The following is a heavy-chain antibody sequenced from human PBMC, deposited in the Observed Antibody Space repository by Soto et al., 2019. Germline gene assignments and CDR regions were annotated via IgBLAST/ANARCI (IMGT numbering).Heavy chain of an antibody. CDR3: ARSINWPDWFDP. CDR1: GFSVSSNY. Sequence: GGSLRLSCAASGFSVSSNYMSWVRQAPGKGLEWVSVIYTGGSTYYADSVKGRFTISRDNSKNTLYLQMNSLRVEDTAVYYCARSINWPDWFDPWGQGILVTVSS. V-gene: IGHV3-53*01. J-gene: IGHJ5*02. D-gene: IGHD1-1*01. CDR2: IYTGGST.